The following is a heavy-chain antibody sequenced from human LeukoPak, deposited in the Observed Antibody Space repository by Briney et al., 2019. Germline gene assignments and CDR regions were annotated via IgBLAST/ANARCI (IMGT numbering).Heavy chain of an antibody. CDR1: GYTFTGHY. CDR2: INPNSGGT. D-gene: IGHD6-13*01. CDR3: ARDSELGYSSSWSDY. J-gene: IGHJ4*02. Sequence: ASVKVSCKASGYTFTGHYMHWVRQAPGQGLEWMGWINPNSGGTNYAQKFQGRVTMTRDTSISTAYMELSRLRSDDTAVYYCARDSELGYSSSWSDYWGQGTLVTVSS. V-gene: IGHV1-2*02.